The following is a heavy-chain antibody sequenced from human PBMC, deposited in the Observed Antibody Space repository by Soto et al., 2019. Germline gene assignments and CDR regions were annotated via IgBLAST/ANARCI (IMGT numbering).Heavy chain of an antibody. CDR1: GGTFSSYT. J-gene: IGHJ6*02. CDR3: ARGYGSGSYSYYYYYGMDV. V-gene: IGHV1-69*02. D-gene: IGHD3-10*01. Sequence: QVQLVQSGAEVKKPGSSVKVSCKASGGTFSSYTISWVRQAPGQGLEWMGRIIPILGIANYAQKCQGRVTITAEQSTSTAYMELSSLRSEDTAVYYCARGYGSGSYSYYYYYGMDVWGQGTTVTVSS. CDR2: IIPILGIA.